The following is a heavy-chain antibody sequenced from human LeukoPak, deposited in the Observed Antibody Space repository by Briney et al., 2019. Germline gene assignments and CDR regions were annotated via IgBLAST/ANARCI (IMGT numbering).Heavy chain of an antibody. J-gene: IGHJ4*02. Sequence: GVSLRLSCAASGFTFSSFWMHWVRQAPGEGLVWVSRINGAGSNTTYADSVKGRFTISRDNAKNTLYLQMSSLRAEDTAVYYCTRAVAVTASDSWGQGTLVTVSS. D-gene: IGHD2-21*02. CDR2: INGAGSNT. CDR3: TRAVAVTASDS. CDR1: GFTFSSFW. V-gene: IGHV3-74*01.